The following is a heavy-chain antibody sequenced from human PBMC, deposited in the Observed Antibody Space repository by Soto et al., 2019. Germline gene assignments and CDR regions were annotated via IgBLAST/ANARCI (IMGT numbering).Heavy chain of an antibody. Sequence: QVQLVQSGAEVKKPGASVKVSCKASGYTFTSYAMHWVRQAPGQRLEWMGWINAGNGNTKYSQKFQGRVTITRDTSASTADMELSSLRSEYTAVYYCARWMEMGYSSSKGEGWLYPWGEETLVTVSA. V-gene: IGHV1-3*01. J-gene: IGHJ5*02. CDR1: GYTFTSYA. D-gene: IGHD6-13*01. CDR3: ARWMEMGYSSSKGEGWLYP. CDR2: INAGNGNT.